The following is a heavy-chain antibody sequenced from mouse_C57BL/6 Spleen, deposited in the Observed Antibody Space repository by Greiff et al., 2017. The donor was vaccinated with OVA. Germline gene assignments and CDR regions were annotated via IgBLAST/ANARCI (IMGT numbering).Heavy chain of an antibody. CDR1: GYAFSSSW. J-gene: IGHJ1*03. V-gene: IGHV1-82*01. Sequence: VQLQQSGPELVKPGASVKISCKASGYAFSSSWMNWVKQRPGKGLEWIGRIYPGDGDTNYNGKFKGKATLTADKSSSTAYMQLSSLTSEDSAVYFCASHYGSSWYVDVWGTGTTVTVSS. CDR2: IYPGDGDT. D-gene: IGHD1-1*01. CDR3: ASHYGSSWYVDV.